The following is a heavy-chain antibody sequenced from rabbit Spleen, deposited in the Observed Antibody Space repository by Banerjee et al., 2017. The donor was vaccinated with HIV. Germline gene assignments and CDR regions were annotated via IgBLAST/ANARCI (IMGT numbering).Heavy chain of an antibody. CDR2: IGTGGSGNT. J-gene: IGHJ4*01. CDR3: ARELIDIDVM. V-gene: IGHV1S45*01. Sequence: QQQLEESGGGLVKPGGTLTLTCKASGIDFNSNYYMCWVRQAPGKGLEWIGCIGTGGSGNTYYASWAKGRFTVSKTSSTTVTLQMTSLTAADTATYFCARELIDIDVMWGPGTLVTVS. CDR1: GIDFNSNYY.